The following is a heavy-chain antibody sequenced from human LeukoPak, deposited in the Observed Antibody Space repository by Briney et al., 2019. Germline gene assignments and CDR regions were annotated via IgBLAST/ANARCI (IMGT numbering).Heavy chain of an antibody. V-gene: IGHV1-2*02. CDR3: ARAWGITIVRGVITVFDY. Sequence: GSSVKVSCKASGYTFSGYYMHWVRQAPGQGLEWMGWINPNSGGTDYAQKFQGRVTMTRDTSISTAYMELSRLRSDDTAVYYCARAWGITIVRGVITVFDYWGQGTLVTVSS. CDR2: INPNSGGT. J-gene: IGHJ4*02. CDR1: GYTFSGYY. D-gene: IGHD3-10*01.